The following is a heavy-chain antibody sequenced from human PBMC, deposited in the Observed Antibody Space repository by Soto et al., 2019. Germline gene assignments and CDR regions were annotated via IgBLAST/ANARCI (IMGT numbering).Heavy chain of an antibody. V-gene: IGHV3-23*01. CDR1: GFSFSNYA. Sequence: GGSLRLSCAASGFSFSNYAMAWVRQDPAKGLEWFSAITDSGGDTYYADSVKGRFTISRDNSNKMLYLQMNSLRAEDTAIYYCAKGSTTSRPYYLDSWGQGTLVTVSS. CDR3: AKGSTTSRPYYLDS. J-gene: IGHJ4*02. CDR2: ITDSGGDT. D-gene: IGHD1-7*01.